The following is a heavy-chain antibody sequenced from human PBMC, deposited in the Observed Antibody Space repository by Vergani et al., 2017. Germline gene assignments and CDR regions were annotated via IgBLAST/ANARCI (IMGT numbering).Heavy chain of an antibody. CDR2: INPSGGST. V-gene: IGHV1-46*01. J-gene: IGHJ6*03. CDR1: GYTFTSYY. D-gene: IGHD2-21*01. Sequence: QVQLVQSGAEVKKPGASVKVSCKASGYTFTSYYMHWVRQAPGQGLEWMGIINPSGGSTSYAQKLQGRVTMTRDTSTSTVYMELSSLRSEDTAVYYCASEYCGGDCYSPPSYYYYMDVWGKGTTVTVSS. CDR3: ASEYCGGDCYSPPSYYYYMDV.